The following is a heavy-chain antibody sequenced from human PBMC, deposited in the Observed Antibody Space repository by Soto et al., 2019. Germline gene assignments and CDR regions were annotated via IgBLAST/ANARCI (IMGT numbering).Heavy chain of an antibody. CDR1: GGTFNGYG. Sequence: QVRLVQSGAVVKKPGSSVEVSCKASGGTFNGYGISWVRQAPGQGLEWMGGTVPVFDTSKYAPRFQGRVTITADKSTSTDYMELSSVRSEDTAIYFCARGVSNSGAYYTGPSAYDLWGQGTLVIVSS. J-gene: IGHJ3*01. CDR2: TVPVFDTS. V-gene: IGHV1-69*06. D-gene: IGHD3-10*01. CDR3: ARGVSNSGAYYTGPSAYDL.